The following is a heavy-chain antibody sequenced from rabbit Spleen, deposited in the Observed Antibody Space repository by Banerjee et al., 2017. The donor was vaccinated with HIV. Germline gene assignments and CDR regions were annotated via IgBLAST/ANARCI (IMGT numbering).Heavy chain of an antibody. J-gene: IGHJ3*01. CDR3: ARDLTGVIGWNFGW. Sequence: QEQLEESAGGLVQPGGSLTLTCTASGFDLSSYYYMCWVRQALGKGLEWIGCIHSGSGGSTYYASWAKGRFTISKTSSTTVTLQMTSLTAADTATYFCARDLTGVIGWNFGWWGQGTLVTVS. D-gene: IGHD4-1*01. V-gene: IGHV1S45*01. CDR2: IHSGSGGST. CDR1: GFDLSSYYY.